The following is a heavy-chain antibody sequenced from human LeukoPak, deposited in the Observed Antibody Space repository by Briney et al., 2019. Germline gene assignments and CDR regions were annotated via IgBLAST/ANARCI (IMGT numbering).Heavy chain of an antibody. CDR2: IYTSGST. CDR1: GGSINSYY. V-gene: IGHV4-4*07. J-gene: IGHJ1*01. CDR3: ASTSCGGACSVREDFQH. D-gene: IGHD2-21*02. Sequence: PSETLSLTCTVSGGSINSYYWSWIRQPAGNGLEWIGRIYTSGSTNYNPSLKSRVTISVDKSKNQFSLKLSSVTAADTAVYYCASTSCGGACSVREDFQHWGQGTLVTVSS.